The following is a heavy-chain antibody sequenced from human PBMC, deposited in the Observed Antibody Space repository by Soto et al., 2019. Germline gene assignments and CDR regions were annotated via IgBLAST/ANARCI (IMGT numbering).Heavy chain of an antibody. CDR2: IYDIGSS. J-gene: IGHJ5*02. CDR3: ARGLSRGWFDP. CDR1: GVSISNNNW. V-gene: IGHV4-4*02. Sequence: QVHVQESAPGLVKPSGTLSLTCAVSGVSISNNNWWAWVRQSPEKGLEWIGEIYDIGSSNYNPSLKSRVIISVDNSKNQLSMELTSVTAADTAVYYWARGLSRGWFDPWGQGTLVTVSS.